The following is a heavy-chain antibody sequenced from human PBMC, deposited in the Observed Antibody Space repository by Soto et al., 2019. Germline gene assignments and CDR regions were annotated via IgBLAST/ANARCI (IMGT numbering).Heavy chain of an antibody. CDR2: IYYSGST. V-gene: IGHV4-31*03. D-gene: IGHD1-26*01. J-gene: IGHJ4*02. Sequence: QVQLQESGPGLVKPSQTLSLTCTVSGGSISSGGYYWSWIRQHPGKGLEWIGYIYYSGSTYYNPSFKSRVTISVDTSKNQFSLKLSSVTAADTAVYYCARTGVGSGSYPDYWGQGTLVTVFS. CDR1: GGSISSGGYY. CDR3: ARTGVGSGSYPDY.